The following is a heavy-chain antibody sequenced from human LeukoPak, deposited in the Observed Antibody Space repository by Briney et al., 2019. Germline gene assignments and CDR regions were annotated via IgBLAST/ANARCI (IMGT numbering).Heavy chain of an antibody. D-gene: IGHD4-17*01. CDR1: GFTFSSYS. V-gene: IGHV3-21*01. CDR3: ARPIYGDVGFDY. Sequence: SGGSLRLSSAASGFTFSSYSMNWVRQAPGKGLEWVSSISSSSSYIYYADSVKGRFTISRDNAKNSLYLQMNSLRAEDTAVYYCARPIYGDVGFDYWGQGTLVTVSS. J-gene: IGHJ4*02. CDR2: ISSSSSYI.